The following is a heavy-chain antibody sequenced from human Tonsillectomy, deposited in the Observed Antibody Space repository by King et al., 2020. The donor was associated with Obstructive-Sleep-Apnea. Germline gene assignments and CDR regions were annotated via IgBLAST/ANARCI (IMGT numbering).Heavy chain of an antibody. CDR3: ARDALMYSSGWYFDY. CDR1: GFTFSSYA. V-gene: IGHV3-30*04. CDR2: ISYDGSNK. D-gene: IGHD6-19*01. Sequence: VQLVESGGGVVQPGRSLRLSCAASGFTFSSYAMHWVRQAPGKGLEWVAVISYDGSNKYYADSVKGRFTISSDNSKNTLYLQMNSLRAEDTAVYYCARDALMYSSGWYFDYWGQGTLVTVSS. J-gene: IGHJ4*02.